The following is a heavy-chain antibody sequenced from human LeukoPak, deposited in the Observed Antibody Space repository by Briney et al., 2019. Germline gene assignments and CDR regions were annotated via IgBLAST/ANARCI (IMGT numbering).Heavy chain of an antibody. J-gene: IGHJ4*02. D-gene: IGHD1-14*01. CDR2: IYYSGST. V-gene: IGHV4-59*01. CDR3: ARDAGWGFDY. CDR1: GGSISSYY. Sequence: SETLSLTCTVSGGSISSYYWSWLRQPPGKGLEWIGYIYYSGSTNYNPSLKSRVTISVDTSKNQFSLKLSSVTAADTAVYYCARDAGWGFDYWGQGTLVTVSS.